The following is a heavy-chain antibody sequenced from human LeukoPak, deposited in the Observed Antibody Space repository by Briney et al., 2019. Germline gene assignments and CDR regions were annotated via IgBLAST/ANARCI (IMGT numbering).Heavy chain of an antibody. Sequence: GGSLRLSCAASGFTFSSYGMHWVRQAPGKGLEWVAVISYDGSNKYYADSVKGRFTISRDNSKNTLYLQMNSLRAEDTAVYYCAKDDSSSAGTLSLYWGQGTLVTVSS. J-gene: IGHJ4*02. D-gene: IGHD6-6*01. CDR2: ISYDGSNK. CDR1: GFTFSSYG. CDR3: AKDDSSSAGTLSLY. V-gene: IGHV3-30*18.